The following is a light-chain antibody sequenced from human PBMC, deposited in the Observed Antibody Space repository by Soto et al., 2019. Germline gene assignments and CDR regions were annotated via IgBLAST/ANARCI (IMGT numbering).Light chain of an antibody. V-gene: IGKV3-15*01. CDR3: QQYNNWPPIT. CDR1: QTVPSR. CDR2: GAS. J-gene: IGKJ5*01. Sequence: EIVMTQSPSTLSVSPGEGVTLSCRASQTVPSRIAWYQQKPGHAPSLLIYGASARATGIPARFSGSGSGTEFTLTISSLQSEDFAVYYCQQYNNWPPITFGQGTRLEIK.